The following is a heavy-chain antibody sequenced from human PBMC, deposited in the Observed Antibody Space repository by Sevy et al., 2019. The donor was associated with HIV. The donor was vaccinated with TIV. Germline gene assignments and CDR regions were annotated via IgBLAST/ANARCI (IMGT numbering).Heavy chain of an antibody. D-gene: IGHD4-17*01. CDR2: IHHSGRT. CDR3: ARGPGGDYAGFFDY. CDR1: GGSFSAYY. Sequence: SETLSLTCAVYGGSFSAYYWSWIRHPPGKGLEWIGEIHHSGRTNYKPSLKSRVTISVDTSKNQFSLKLRSVTAADTAVYYCARGPGGDYAGFFDYWGQGSLVTVSS. V-gene: IGHV4-34*01. J-gene: IGHJ4*02.